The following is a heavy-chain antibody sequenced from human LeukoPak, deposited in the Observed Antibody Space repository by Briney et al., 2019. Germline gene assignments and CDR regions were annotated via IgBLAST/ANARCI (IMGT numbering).Heavy chain of an antibody. CDR1: GFTFSSYD. D-gene: IGHD6-19*01. Sequence: GRSLRLSCAASGFTFSSYDMHWVRQAPGKGLEWVSSISFDGSNKYYEASVKGRFTISRDNSKNTLYLQMNSLRAEDTAVYYCARAPGYAGDSSELDSWGQGTLVTVSS. V-gene: IGHV3-30*03. CDR2: ISFDGSNK. J-gene: IGHJ4*02. CDR3: ARAPGYAGDSSELDS.